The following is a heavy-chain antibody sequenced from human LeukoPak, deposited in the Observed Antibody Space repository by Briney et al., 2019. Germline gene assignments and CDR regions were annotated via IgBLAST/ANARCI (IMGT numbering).Heavy chain of an antibody. CDR3: AREDTSSGFSRYYFDY. V-gene: IGHV3-21*01. Sequence: PGGSLRLSCAASGFTFSSYSMNWVRQAPGKGLEWVSSISSSSSYIYYADSVKGRFTISRDNAKNSLYLQMNSLRAEDTAVYYCAREDTSSGFSRYYFDYWGQGTLVTVSS. D-gene: IGHD6-6*01. CDR2: ISSSSSYI. CDR1: GFTFSSYS. J-gene: IGHJ4*02.